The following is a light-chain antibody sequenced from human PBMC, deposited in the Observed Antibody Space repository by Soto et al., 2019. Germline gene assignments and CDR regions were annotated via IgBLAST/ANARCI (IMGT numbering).Light chain of an antibody. J-gene: IGKJ4*01. Sequence: ENVLTQSPATLSLSPGERATLSCRASQSVSTYLAWFQQKPGQAPRLLIYGASNRATGIPARFSGSGSGTEFTLTISSLEPEDFATYYCQQANSFPLTFGGGTKVEIK. CDR2: GAS. CDR1: QSVSTY. CDR3: QQANSFPLT. V-gene: IGKV3-11*01.